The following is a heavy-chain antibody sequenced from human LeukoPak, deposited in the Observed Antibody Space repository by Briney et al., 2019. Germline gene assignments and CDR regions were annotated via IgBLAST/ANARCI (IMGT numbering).Heavy chain of an antibody. Sequence: GGSLRLTCAASGFTFSSYGMHWVRQAPGKGLDWVAVIWYDGSNKYYADSVKGRFTISRDNSKNTLYLQMNSLRAEDTAVYYCAKDHAKYYYMDVWGKGTTVTVSS. CDR2: IWYDGSNK. CDR1: GFTFSSYG. J-gene: IGHJ6*03. V-gene: IGHV3-33*06. CDR3: AKDHAKYYYMDV.